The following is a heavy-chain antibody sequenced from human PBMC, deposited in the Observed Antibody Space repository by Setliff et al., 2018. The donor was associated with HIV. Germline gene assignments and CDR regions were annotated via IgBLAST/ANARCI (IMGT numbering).Heavy chain of an antibody. Sequence: SLTCAVSGFSISTNYYWGWIRQPPGKGLDWIGSIYHSGSTYYNPSLKSRVTISVDTSKNQFSLELSSVTAADTAIFYCARHSGGDQLLREFDYWGQGTLVTVSS. V-gene: IGHV4-38-2*01. CDR1: GFSISTNYY. CDR3: ARHSGGDQLLREFDY. CDR2: IYHSGST. J-gene: IGHJ4*02. D-gene: IGHD2-2*01.